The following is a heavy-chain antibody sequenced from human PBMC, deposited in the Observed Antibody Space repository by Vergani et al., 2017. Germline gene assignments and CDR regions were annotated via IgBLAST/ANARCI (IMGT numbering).Heavy chain of an antibody. V-gene: IGHV3-23*01. D-gene: IGHD3-3*01. CDR3: ARNYNFGSGYVPYYGMDF. Sequence: EVQLLESGGGLVQPGGSLRLSCAASGFTFSSYAMSWVRQAPGKGLEWVSLISWDGGSTYYADSVKCRFTISRDNSKNSLYLQTNSLSADDTAVYFCARNYNFGSGYVPYYGMDFWGQGTTVTVSS. CDR2: ISWDGGST. J-gene: IGHJ6*02. CDR1: GFTFSSYA.